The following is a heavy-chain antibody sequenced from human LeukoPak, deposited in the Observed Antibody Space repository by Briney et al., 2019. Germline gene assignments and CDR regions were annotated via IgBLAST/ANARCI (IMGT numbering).Heavy chain of an antibody. CDR1: GYTFTGYY. J-gene: IGHJ4*02. Sequence: ASVKVSCKASGYTFTGYYMHWVRQAPGQGLEWMGWINPNSGGTNYAQKFQGRVTMTRDTSISTAYIELSRLRSDDTAVYCCAIYYYDSSGYYYRGPTNLDYWGQGTLVTVSS. V-gene: IGHV1-2*02. D-gene: IGHD3-22*01. CDR3: AIYYYDSSGYYYRGPTNLDY. CDR2: INPNSGGT.